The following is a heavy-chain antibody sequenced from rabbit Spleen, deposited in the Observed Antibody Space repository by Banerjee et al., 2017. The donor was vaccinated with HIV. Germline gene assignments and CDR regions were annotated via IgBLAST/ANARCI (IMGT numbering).Heavy chain of an antibody. J-gene: IGHJ6*01. CDR1: GFSFSRSYD. V-gene: IGHV1S40*01. CDR2: IYTGNYKT. CDR3: ARDTASSFSSYGMDL. D-gene: IGHD8-1*01. Sequence: QSLEESGGGLVKPEASLRLTCTASGFSFSRSYDMCWVRQAPGKGLEWIACIYTGNYKTYYASWAKGRFTISKTSSTTVTLQMTSLTAADTATYFCARDTASSFSSYGMDLWGPGTLVTVS.